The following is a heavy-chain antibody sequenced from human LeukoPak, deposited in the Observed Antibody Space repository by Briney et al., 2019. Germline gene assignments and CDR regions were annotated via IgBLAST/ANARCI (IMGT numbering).Heavy chain of an antibody. CDR1: GFTITNYN. V-gene: IGHV4-59*08. Sequence: SETLSLTCTASGFTITNYNLNWVRQPPGKGLEWIGYISDSGSTNYNPSLQSRVTISVDTSKTQFSLKLSSVTALDTAVYYCAGRRFGEITVSSDIRTDYWGQGALVTVSS. CDR2: ISDSGST. CDR3: AGRRFGEITVSSDIRTDY. D-gene: IGHD3-16*01. J-gene: IGHJ4*02.